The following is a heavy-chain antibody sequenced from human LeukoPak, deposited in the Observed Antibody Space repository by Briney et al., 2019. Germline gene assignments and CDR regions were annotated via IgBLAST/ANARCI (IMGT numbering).Heavy chain of an antibody. CDR3: ARKSTVATSRSWFDP. V-gene: IGHV4-59*12. CDR2: AYYGRST. D-gene: IGHD6-19*01. CDR1: AGTISNNY. Sequence: PSETLSLTCSGFAGTISNNYWIWIRQPPGKGLEWIGYAYYGRSTTYDPSLESRVTISVDTSKNQFSLKLTSLSAADTAVHYCARKSTVATSRSWFDPWGQGTLVTVSS. J-gene: IGHJ5*02.